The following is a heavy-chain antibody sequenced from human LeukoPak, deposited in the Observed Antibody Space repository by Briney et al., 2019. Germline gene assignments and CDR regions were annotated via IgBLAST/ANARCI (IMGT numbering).Heavy chain of an antibody. J-gene: IGHJ4*02. Sequence: ASVKVSCKASGYTFTSYYMHWVRQAPGQGLEWMGIINPSGGSTSYAQKFQGRVTMTRDTSTSTVYIELSSLRSEDTAVYYCARDRRWFGELLVWGQGTLVTVSS. D-gene: IGHD3-10*01. V-gene: IGHV1-46*01. CDR2: INPSGGST. CDR1: GYTFTSYY. CDR3: ARDRRWFGELLV.